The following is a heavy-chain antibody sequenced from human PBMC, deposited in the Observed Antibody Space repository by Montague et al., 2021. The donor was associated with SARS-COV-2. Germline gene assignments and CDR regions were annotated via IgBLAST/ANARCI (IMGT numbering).Heavy chain of an antibody. CDR1: GGPISNYF. CDR3: AQTSGGAYYYPMDV. CDR2: IYNGGSI. Sequence: SETLSPTCSVSGGPISNYFWSWIQQTPGKGLEWIGYIYNGGSIDYNPSLKSRVTISVDTSKNQFSVKLSSVTAADTAVYYCAQTSGGAYYYPMDVWGQGITVTVSS. V-gene: IGHV4-59*01. J-gene: IGHJ6*02. D-gene: IGHD2-2*01.